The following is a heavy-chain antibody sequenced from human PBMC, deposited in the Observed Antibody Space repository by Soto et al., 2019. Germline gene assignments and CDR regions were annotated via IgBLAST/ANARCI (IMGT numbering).Heavy chain of an antibody. CDR2: GYHRGTS. CDR3: ARGNGYFDTSGDFNS. Sequence: SETLSLTCTVSGYSISSGYYWGWIRQPPGKGLEWIGSGYHRGTSYYNPSLQSPVSISVDTSKNQFSLSLSSVTAADTAVYYFARGNGYFDTSGDFNSWGQGVLVTVSS. V-gene: IGHV4-38-2*02. CDR1: GYSISSGYY. J-gene: IGHJ4*02. D-gene: IGHD3-22*01.